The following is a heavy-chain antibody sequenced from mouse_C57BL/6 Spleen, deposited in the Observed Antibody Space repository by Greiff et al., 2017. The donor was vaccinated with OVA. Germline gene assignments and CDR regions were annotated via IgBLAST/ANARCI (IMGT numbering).Heavy chain of an antibody. V-gene: IGHV3-6*01. CDR3: AREDYGYDEGYYCDY. CDR2: ISYDGSN. CDR1: GYSITSGYY. Sequence: EVQLQQSGPGLVKPSQSLSLTCSVTGYSITSGYYWNWIRQFPGNKLEWMGYISYDGSNNYNPSLKNRISITRDTSKNQFFRKLNSVTTEDTATYDCAREDYGYDEGYYCDYWGQGTTLTVSS. J-gene: IGHJ2*01. D-gene: IGHD2-2*01.